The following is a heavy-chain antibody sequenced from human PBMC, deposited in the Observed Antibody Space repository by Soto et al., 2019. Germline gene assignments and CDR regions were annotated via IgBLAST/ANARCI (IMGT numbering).Heavy chain of an antibody. CDR3: ARGSDGYNPILNSFDH. D-gene: IGHD5-12*01. CDR1: GDSITSGAYS. J-gene: IGHJ4*02. V-gene: IGHV4-30-2*01. Sequence: PSETLSLPCDVSGDSITSGAYSWSWIRQQPGKGLEWAGYIAHRGSTYYNPSLKSRATISIDPSKNQFSLRLSSVTAADTAVYFCARGSDGYNPILNSFDHWGQGTQVTVSS. CDR2: IAHRGST.